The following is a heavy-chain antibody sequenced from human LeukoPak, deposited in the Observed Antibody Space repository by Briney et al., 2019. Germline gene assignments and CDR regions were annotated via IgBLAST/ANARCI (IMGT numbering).Heavy chain of an antibody. CDR1: GGSISSYY. V-gene: IGHV4-59*01. J-gene: IGHJ4*02. CDR2: IYYSGST. D-gene: IGHD3-3*01. Sequence: PSETLSLTCTVSGGSISSYYWSWIRQPPGKGLEWIGYIYYSGSTNYNPSLTSQVTISVDTSKNQFSLKLSSVTAADTAVYYCARENYDFWSGTRTHDYWGQGTLVTVSS. CDR3: ARENYDFWSGTRTHDY.